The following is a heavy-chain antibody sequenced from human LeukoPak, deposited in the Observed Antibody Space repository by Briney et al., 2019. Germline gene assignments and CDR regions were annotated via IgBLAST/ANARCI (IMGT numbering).Heavy chain of an antibody. V-gene: IGHV3-21*04. D-gene: IGHD6-13*01. Sequence: SVKGRLTTSRDNAKNSLYLQMNSLRADDTAVYYCARDVGTAAFDYWGQGTLVTVSS. J-gene: IGHJ4*02. CDR3: ARDVGTAAFDY.